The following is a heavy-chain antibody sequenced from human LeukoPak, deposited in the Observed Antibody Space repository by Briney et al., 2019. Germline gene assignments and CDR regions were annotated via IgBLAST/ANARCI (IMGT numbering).Heavy chain of an antibody. CDR2: IYSDANT. CDR1: GFAVSGNY. D-gene: IGHD2-2*01. V-gene: IGHV3-53*05. CDR3: ARCIVVIPVVRGGGYYGMDV. J-gene: IGHJ6*02. Sequence: GGSLRLSCAASGFAVSGNYMSWVRQAPGKGLEWVSVIYSDANTYYADSVKGRFTISRDNAKKTLYLQLNSLRPEDTAVYYCARCIVVIPVVRGGGYYGMDVWGQGTTVTVSS.